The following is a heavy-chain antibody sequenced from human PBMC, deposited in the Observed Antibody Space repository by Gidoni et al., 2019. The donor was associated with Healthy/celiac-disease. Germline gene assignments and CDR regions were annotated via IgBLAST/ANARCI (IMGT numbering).Heavy chain of an antibody. CDR2: IKSKTDGGTT. D-gene: IGHD1-26*01. V-gene: IGHV3-15*07. J-gene: IGHJ4*02. Sequence: VQLVGSGGGLVKLGGSLSLSCAASGFPFGTAGMNWVRQAPGKGLEWVGRIKSKTDGGTTDYAAPVKGRFTISRDDSKNTLYLQMNSLKTEDTAVYYCTSRSIDSGSYYVPFDYWGQGTLVTVSS. CDR1: GFPFGTAG. CDR3: TSRSIDSGSYYVPFDY.